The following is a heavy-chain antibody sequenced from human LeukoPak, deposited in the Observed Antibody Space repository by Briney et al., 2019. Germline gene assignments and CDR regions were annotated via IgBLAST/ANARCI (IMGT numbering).Heavy chain of an antibody. Sequence: PGGSLGLSCAASGFTVSSNYMSWVRQAPGKGLEWVSVIYSGGSTYYADSVKGRFTISRDNSKNTLYLQMNSLRADDTAVYYCASPVFGGLATRGAFDYWGQGTLVTVSS. CDR2: IYSGGST. J-gene: IGHJ4*02. CDR1: GFTVSSNY. CDR3: ASPVFGGLATRGAFDY. D-gene: IGHD3-10*01. V-gene: IGHV3-53*01.